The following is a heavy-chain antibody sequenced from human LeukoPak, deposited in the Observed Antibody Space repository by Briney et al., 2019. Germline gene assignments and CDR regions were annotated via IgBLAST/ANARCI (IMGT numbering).Heavy chain of an antibody. Sequence: PGGSLRLSCAASGFTFSSYAMHWVRQAPGKGLEWVAVISYDGSNKYYADSVKGRFTISRDNSKNTLYLQMNSLRAEDTAVYYCAKGQWLQFLGGTDYWGQGTLVTVSP. CDR3: AKGQWLQFLGGTDY. CDR1: GFTFSSYA. V-gene: IGHV3-30-3*01. CDR2: ISYDGSNK. D-gene: IGHD5-24*01. J-gene: IGHJ4*02.